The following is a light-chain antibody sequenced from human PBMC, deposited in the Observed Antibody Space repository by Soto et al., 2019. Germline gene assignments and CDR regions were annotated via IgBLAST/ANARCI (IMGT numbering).Light chain of an antibody. CDR2: EVT. J-gene: IGLJ1*01. CDR1: SSDVGAYYL. Sequence: QSVLTQPVSVSGSPGQSITISCTGSSSDVGAYYLVSWYQHRPGKAPKLILYEVTTRPSGISSRFSGSKSGNTAPLTISGLQADDEAYYYCSSYTSTNTPYVFGTGTKVTVL. V-gene: IGLV2-14*01. CDR3: SSYTSTNTPYV.